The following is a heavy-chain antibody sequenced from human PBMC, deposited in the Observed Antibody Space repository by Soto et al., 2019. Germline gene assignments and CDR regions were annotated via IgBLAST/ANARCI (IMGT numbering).Heavy chain of an antibody. CDR3: AILTAVAGY. D-gene: IGHD2-15*01. V-gene: IGHV4-59*01. CDR2: IYDSGST. Sequence: QVQLQESGPGLVKPSETLSLTCTVSGASISSYYWSWVRQPPGKGLEWIGYIYDSGSTNYNPSLKSRVTISIDTSKNQFSLRLSSVTTADTAVYYCAILTAVAGYWGQGTLVTVSS. CDR1: GASISSYY. J-gene: IGHJ4*02.